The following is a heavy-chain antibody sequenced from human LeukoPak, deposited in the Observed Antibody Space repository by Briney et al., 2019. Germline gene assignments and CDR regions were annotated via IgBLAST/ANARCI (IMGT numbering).Heavy chain of an antibody. D-gene: IGHD3-9*01. CDR1: GFTFSSYS. Sequence: GGSLRLSCAASGFTFSSYSISWVRQAPGKGLEWVSSISSSSSYIYYADSVKGRFTISRDNAKNSLYLQMNSLRAEDTAVYYCARDRSLERYFDWLPRVGMDVWGQGTTVTVSS. V-gene: IGHV3-21*01. CDR2: ISSSSSYI. J-gene: IGHJ6*02. CDR3: ARDRSLERYFDWLPRVGMDV.